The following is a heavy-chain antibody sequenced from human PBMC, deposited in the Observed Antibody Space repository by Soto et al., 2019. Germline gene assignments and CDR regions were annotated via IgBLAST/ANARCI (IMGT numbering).Heavy chain of an antibody. D-gene: IGHD2-8*01. CDR1: GGSISSGGYS. CDR2: IYHSGST. CDR3: ARVPLI. Sequence: QLQLQESGSGLVKPSQTLSLTCAVSGGSISSGGYSWSWIRQPPGKGLEWIGYIYHSGSTYYNPSLKGRVPISLATSKNRFLLKLHSVTVADTAVYYCARVPLIRGQGTLVTVSS. V-gene: IGHV4-30-2*01. J-gene: IGHJ4*02.